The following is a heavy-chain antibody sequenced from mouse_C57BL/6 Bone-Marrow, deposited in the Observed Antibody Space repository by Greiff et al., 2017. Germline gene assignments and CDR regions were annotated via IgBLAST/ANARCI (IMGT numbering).Heavy chain of an antibody. V-gene: IGHV1-15*01. J-gene: IGHJ4*01. CDR1: GYTFTDYE. CDR2: IDPETGGT. Sequence: QVQLQQSGAELVRPGASVTLSCKASGYTFTDYEMHWVKQTPVHGLEWIGAIDPETGGTAYNQKFKGKAILTADKSSSTAYMELRSLTAEYSAVYYCSRAIDYWGQGTSVTVSS. CDR3: SRAIDY.